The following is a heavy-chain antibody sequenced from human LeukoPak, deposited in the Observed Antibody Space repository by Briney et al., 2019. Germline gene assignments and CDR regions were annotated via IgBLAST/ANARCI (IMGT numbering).Heavy chain of an antibody. Sequence: SETLSLTCTVSGGSISSSSYYWGWIRQPPGKGLEWFGSIYYSGSTYYNPSLKSRVTISVDTSKNQFSLKLSSVTAADTAVYYCARDWEWLSLRWWGQGTLVTVSS. CDR1: GGSISSSSYY. D-gene: IGHD3-3*01. J-gene: IGHJ4*02. CDR2: IYYSGST. CDR3: ARDWEWLSLRW. V-gene: IGHV4-39*07.